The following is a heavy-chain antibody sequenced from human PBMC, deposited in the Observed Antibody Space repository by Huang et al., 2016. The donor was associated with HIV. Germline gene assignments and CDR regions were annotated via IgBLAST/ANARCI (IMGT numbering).Heavy chain of an antibody. J-gene: IGHJ4*02. CDR3: GKTQYYDSSGHSYIDY. Sequence: QVHLVESGGGVVQPGGSLRLSCVASGFSFSSFGIHGVRQAPGKGLGWLAFIKYEGNTKYYADSVKGRFTISRDTSKNTLYLQLTSLTAEDTAMYYCGKTQYYDSSGHSYIDYWGQGAPVTVSS. CDR1: GFSFSSFG. V-gene: IGHV3-30*02. D-gene: IGHD3-22*01. CDR2: IKYEGNTK.